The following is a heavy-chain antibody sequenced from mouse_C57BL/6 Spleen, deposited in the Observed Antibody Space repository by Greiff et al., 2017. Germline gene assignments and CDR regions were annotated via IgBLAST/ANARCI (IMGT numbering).Heavy chain of an antibody. V-gene: IGHV1-82*01. J-gene: IGHJ4*01. Sequence: QVQLQQSGPELVKPGASVKISCKASGYAFSSSWMNWVKQRPGKGLEWIGRIYPGDGDTNYNGKFKGKATLTADKSSSTAYMQLSSLTSEDSAVYFCARPNLYYAMDYWGQGTSVTVSS. CDR1: GYAFSSSW. CDR2: IYPGDGDT. CDR3: ARPNLYYAMDY. D-gene: IGHD4-1*01.